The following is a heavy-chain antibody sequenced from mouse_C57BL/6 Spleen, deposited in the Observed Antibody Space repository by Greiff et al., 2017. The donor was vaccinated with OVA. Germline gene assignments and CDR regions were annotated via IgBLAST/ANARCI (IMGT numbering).Heavy chain of an antibody. CDR2: ISGGGGNT. J-gene: IGHJ3*01. CDR1: GFTFSSYT. V-gene: IGHV5-9*01. CDR3: ARHDWDDAY. D-gene: IGHD4-1*01. Sequence: EVKLMESGGGLVKPGGSLKLSCAASGFTFSSYTMSWVRQTPEKRLEWVATISGGGGNTYYPDSVKGRFTIARDNAKNTLYLQMSSLRSEETALYYCARHDWDDAYWGQGTLVTVSA.